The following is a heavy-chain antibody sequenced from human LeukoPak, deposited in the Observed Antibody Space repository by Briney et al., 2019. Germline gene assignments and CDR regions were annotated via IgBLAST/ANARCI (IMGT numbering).Heavy chain of an antibody. V-gene: IGHV4-59*01. Sequence: SETLSLTCTVSGGSISSYYWSWIRQPPGKGLEWIGHIYNSGSTNYSPSLKSRVTISVDTSKNQFSLKLSSVTAADTAVFYCARFKRAGGWSYFDYWGQGTLVTVSS. CDR3: ARFKRAGGWSYFDY. CDR1: GGSISSYY. D-gene: IGHD6-19*01. CDR2: IYNSGST. J-gene: IGHJ4*02.